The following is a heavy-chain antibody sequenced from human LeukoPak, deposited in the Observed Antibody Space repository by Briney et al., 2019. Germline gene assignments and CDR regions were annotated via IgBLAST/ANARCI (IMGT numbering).Heavy chain of an antibody. CDR1: GFTVSSNH. D-gene: IGHD3-22*01. CDR3: AKSTYYYDSSGYYYPIGDDAFDI. Sequence: GGSLRLSCAASGFTVSSNHMNWVRQAPGKGLEWVSAISGSGGSTYYADSVKGRFTISRDNSKNTLYLQMNSLRAEDTAVYYCAKSTYYYDSSGYYYPIGDDAFDIWGQGTMVTVSS. CDR2: ISGSGGST. V-gene: IGHV3-23*01. J-gene: IGHJ3*02.